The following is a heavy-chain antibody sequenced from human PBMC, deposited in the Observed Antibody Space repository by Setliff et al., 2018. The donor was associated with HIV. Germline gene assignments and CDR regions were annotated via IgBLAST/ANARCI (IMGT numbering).Heavy chain of an antibody. Sequence: SETLSLTCTVSGDSISSDAYYWSWIRQHPGKGLEWIGYIYHDGGTYYNPSLKSRLSISIDSSKNQFSLKLGSVTAADTAIYFCARDPYCSGDGCFRYYQHWGRGTLVTV. J-gene: IGHJ1*01. CDR1: GDSISSDAYY. CDR3: ARDPYCSGDGCFRYYQH. CDR2: IYHDGGT. V-gene: IGHV4-31*03. D-gene: IGHD2-15*01.